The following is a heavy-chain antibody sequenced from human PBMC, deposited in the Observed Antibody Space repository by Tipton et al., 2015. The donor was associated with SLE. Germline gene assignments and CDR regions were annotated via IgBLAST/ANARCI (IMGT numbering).Heavy chain of an antibody. V-gene: IGHV4-30-2*01. CDR2: IHHSGST. CDR3: ARVQAYEGFDP. CDR1: DVPISSGGYS. J-gene: IGHJ5*02. Sequence: TLSLTCVVSDVPISSGGYSWNWIRQPPGKGLEWIGYIHHSGSTYYSPSLKSRVTISVDRSKNQFSLRLSSVTAADTAVYYCARVQAYEGFDPWGQGTLVTVSS. D-gene: IGHD3-16*01.